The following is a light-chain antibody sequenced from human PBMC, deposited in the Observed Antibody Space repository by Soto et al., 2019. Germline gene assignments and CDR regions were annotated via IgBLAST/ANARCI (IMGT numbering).Light chain of an antibody. CDR3: STWDDSLNGWV. CDR1: SSNIGARFD. Sequence: QSVLTQPPSVSGAPGQRVSISCTGSSSNIGARFDVHWYQQVAGAAPKLLMFNDDKRPSGVPDRFSGSRSGTSASLAISGLQSDDEAVYFCSTWDDSLNGWVFGGGTKLTVL. J-gene: IGLJ3*02. CDR2: NDD. V-gene: IGLV1-40*01.